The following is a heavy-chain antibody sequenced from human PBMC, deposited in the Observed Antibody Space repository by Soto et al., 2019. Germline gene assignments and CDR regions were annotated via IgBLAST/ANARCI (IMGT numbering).Heavy chain of an antibody. CDR3: ARDRFFDY. CDR2: VYESGVT. CDR1: GGSIRNYY. D-gene: IGHD3-16*01. Sequence: QVQLQESGPGLVKPSETLSLTCTVSGGSIRNYYWSWTRQPPGKGLEWIGSVYESGVTNYNPSLESRVTISIDTSKNQFSLKLTSVTAADTAVYYCARDRFFDYWGQGTLVTVSS. J-gene: IGHJ4*02. V-gene: IGHV4-59*01.